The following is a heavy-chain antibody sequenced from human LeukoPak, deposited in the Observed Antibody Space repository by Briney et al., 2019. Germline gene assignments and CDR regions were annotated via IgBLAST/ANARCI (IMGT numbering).Heavy chain of an antibody. J-gene: IGHJ6*03. CDR1: GGSISSYY. CDR3: ARGGYSYGTRYYYYMDV. D-gene: IGHD5-18*01. V-gene: IGHV4-59*01. Sequence: SETLSLTCTVSGGSISSYYWSWIRQPPGKGLNGIGYIFYSGSTNYNPSLKSRVTISVDTSKNQFSLKLSSVTAADTAVYYCARGGYSYGTRYYYYMDVWGKGTTVTVSS. CDR2: IFYSGST.